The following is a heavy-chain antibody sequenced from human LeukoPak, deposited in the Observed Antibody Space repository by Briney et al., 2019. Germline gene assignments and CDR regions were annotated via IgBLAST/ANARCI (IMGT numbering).Heavy chain of an antibody. CDR3: AKGRLGNNYHSEPLAPYYYGMDV. CDR2: ISGSGGST. CDR1: GFTFSSYA. V-gene: IGHV3-23*01. J-gene: IGHJ6*02. D-gene: IGHD4-11*01. Sequence: PGGSLRLSCAASGFTFSSYAMSWVRQAPGKGLEWVSAISGSGGSTYYADSVKGRFTISRDNSKNTLYLQMNSLRAEDTAGYYCAKGRLGNNYHSEPLAPYYYGMDVWGQGTTVTVSS.